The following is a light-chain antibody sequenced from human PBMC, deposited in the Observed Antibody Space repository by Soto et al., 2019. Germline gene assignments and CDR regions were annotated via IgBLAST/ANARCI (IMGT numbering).Light chain of an antibody. CDR2: DTS. CDR1: QTVSRH. Sequence: EIVLTQSPATLSLSPGERATLSCRASQTVSRHLAWYQQKPGQAPRLLIYDTSNRANGIPARFSGSGSGTDFTLTISGLETEDFAVYYCQQRGNWPPGFTFGPGTTVDMK. V-gene: IGKV3-11*01. CDR3: QQRGNWPPGFT. J-gene: IGKJ3*01.